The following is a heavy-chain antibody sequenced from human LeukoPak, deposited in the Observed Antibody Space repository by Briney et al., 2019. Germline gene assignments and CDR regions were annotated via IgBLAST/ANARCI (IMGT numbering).Heavy chain of an antibody. J-gene: IGHJ5*02. D-gene: IGHD4-23*01. V-gene: IGHV4-39*01. CDR2: IYNSGKT. CDR1: GGSLSSGSYY. Sequence: SETLSLTCTVSGGSLSSGSYYWGWIRQPPGQGLEWIVNIYNSGKTDYNPSLKSRVSISVDTSKNQFSLKLTSVTAADTAVFYCARLLRGGNSGYWFDPWGQGTLLTVSS. CDR3: ARLLRGGNSGYWFDP.